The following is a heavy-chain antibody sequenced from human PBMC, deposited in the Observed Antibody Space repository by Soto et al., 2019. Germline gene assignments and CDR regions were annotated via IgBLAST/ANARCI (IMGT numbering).Heavy chain of an antibody. CDR2: IFYSGST. Sequence: SETLSLTCTVSGGSISNYYWSWIRQPPGKGLEWVGYIFYSGSTTYNPSLKGRVTILVDTSKNQFSLKLSSVTAADTGVYYCARDNGGVLTGYYYFDYWGQGTLVTVSS. J-gene: IGHJ4*02. V-gene: IGHV4-59*01. CDR3: ARDNGGVLTGYYYFDY. D-gene: IGHD3-9*01. CDR1: GGSISNYY.